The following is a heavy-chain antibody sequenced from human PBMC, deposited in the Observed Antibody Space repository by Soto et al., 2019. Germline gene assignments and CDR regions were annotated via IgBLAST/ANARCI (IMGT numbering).Heavy chain of an antibody. J-gene: IGHJ4*02. D-gene: IGHD2-15*01. CDR1: GGSFSGYY. CDR2: INHSGST. CDR3: ARGVPAAMNFGYCSGGSCYSPFDY. V-gene: IGHV4-34*01. Sequence: SETLSLTCAVYGGSFSGYYWSWIRQPPGKGLEWIGEINHSGSTNYNPSLKSRVTISVDTSKNQFSLKLSSVTAADTAVYYCARGVPAAMNFGYCSGGSCYSPFDYWGQGTLVTVSS.